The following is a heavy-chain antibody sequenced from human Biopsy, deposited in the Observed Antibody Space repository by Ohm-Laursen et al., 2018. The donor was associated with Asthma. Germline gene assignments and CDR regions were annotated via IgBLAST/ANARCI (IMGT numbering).Heavy chain of an antibody. D-gene: IGHD6-13*01. J-gene: IGHJ5*02. CDR3: AGGQKSAGDRWFDP. V-gene: IGHV1-2*06. CDR1: GYAFIGYH. Sequence: GASVKVSCKASGYAFIGYHIHWMRQAPGQGREWMGRNNPNSGATNYAQKFQGRVTMTRDTSISTAYMEVSRLRSDDTAVYYCAGGQKSAGDRWFDPWGQGTLVTVSS. CDR2: NNPNSGAT.